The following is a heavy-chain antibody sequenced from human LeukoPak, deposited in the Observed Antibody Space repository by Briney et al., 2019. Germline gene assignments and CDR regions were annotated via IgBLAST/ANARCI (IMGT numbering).Heavy chain of an antibody. CDR3: ATAPPYDFWSGFYSDY. CDR1: GYTFSSYG. D-gene: IGHD3-3*01. CDR2: ISAYNGNT. Sequence: ASVKVSCKASGYTFSSYGISWVRQAPGQGLEWMGWISAYNGNTNYAQKLQGRVTMTIDTSTSTAYMELRSLRSDDTAVYYCATAPPYDFWSGFYSDYWGQGTLVTVST. V-gene: IGHV1-18*01. J-gene: IGHJ4*02.